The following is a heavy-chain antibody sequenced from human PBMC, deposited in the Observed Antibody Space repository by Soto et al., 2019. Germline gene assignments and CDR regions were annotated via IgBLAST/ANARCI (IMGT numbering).Heavy chain of an antibody. CDR1: GYSFTSYW. D-gene: IGHD2-2*02. V-gene: IGHV5-10-1*01. CDR3: ARHEYCSSTSCYRGPYYYYGMDV. CDR2: IDASDSYT. Sequence: GGSLKISCRGSGYSFTSYWISWVRQMPGEGVEWMGRIDASDSYTNYSPSFQGHVTISADKSISTAYLQWSSLKASDTAMYYCARHEYCSSTSCYRGPYYYYGMDVWGQGTTVTVSS. J-gene: IGHJ6*02.